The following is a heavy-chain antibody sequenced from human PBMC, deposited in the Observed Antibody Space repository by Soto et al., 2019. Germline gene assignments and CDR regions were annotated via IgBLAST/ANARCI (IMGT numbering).Heavy chain of an antibody. CDR3: AHNGQGRHSSSWYFVWHHGLDFDY. CDR1: GFSLSTSGVG. CDR2: IYWNDDK. Sequence: SGPTLVNPTQTLTLTCTFSGFSLSTSGVGVGWIRQPPGKALEWLALIYWNDDKRYSPSLKSRLTINKDTSKNQVVLTMTNMNPVDTATYFCAHNGQGRHSSSWYFVWHHGLDFDYWGQGTLVTVSS. V-gene: IGHV2-5*01. J-gene: IGHJ4*02. D-gene: IGHD6-13*01.